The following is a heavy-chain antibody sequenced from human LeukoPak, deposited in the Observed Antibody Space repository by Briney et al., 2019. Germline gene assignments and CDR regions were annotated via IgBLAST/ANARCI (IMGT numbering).Heavy chain of an antibody. J-gene: IGHJ5*02. Sequence: SETLSLTCTVSGASISSYYWSWIRQPPGKGLEWIAYISSSGSTKYNPSLKSRLTLSVDTSKNQFSLKLTSMTAADTAVYYCSRGQQWFDPWGQGTLVTVSS. CDR2: ISSSGST. V-gene: IGHV4-59*08. CDR3: SRGQQWFDP. CDR1: GASISSYY.